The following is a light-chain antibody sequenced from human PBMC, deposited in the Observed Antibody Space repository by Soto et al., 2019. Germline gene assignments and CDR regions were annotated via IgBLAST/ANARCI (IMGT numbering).Light chain of an antibody. Sequence: EIVLTQSPATLSLSPGDRGTLSCRASQRVGSYLGWYQQRPGQAPRLLSYDASYRATGIPARFSGSGSGTDFTLNICSLAPEDFAVYYCQQRSDWSSTFGGGTKVEIK. J-gene: IGKJ4*01. V-gene: IGKV3-11*01. CDR3: QQRSDWSST. CDR1: QRVGSY. CDR2: DAS.